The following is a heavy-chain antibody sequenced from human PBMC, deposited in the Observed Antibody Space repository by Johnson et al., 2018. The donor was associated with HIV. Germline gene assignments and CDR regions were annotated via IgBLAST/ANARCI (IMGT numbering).Heavy chain of an antibody. J-gene: IGHJ3*02. CDR1: GFTFSTYS. CDR3: AREEVVAANAFDI. V-gene: IGHV3-48*04. D-gene: IGHD2-15*01. Sequence: VQLVESGGGLVQPGGSLRLSCAASGFTFSTYSMHWVRQAPGKGLEWVSYISSSGSTIYYADSVKGRFTISRDNAKNSLYLQMNSLRAEDTALYYCAREEVVAANAFDIWGQGTMVTVSS. CDR2: ISSSGSTI.